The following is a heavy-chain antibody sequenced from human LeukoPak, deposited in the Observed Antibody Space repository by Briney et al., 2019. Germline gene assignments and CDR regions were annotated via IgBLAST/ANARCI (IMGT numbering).Heavy chain of an antibody. Sequence: SETLSLTCTVSGGSISSGGYYWSWIRQHPGKGLEWIGYIYYSGSTYYNPSLKSRVTISVDTSKNQFTLKLSSVTAADTAVYYCARDLDGSDYYLDYWGQGTLVTVSS. CDR3: ARDLDGSDYYLDY. CDR1: GGSISSGGYY. J-gene: IGHJ4*02. V-gene: IGHV4-31*03. D-gene: IGHD3-10*01. CDR2: IYYSGST.